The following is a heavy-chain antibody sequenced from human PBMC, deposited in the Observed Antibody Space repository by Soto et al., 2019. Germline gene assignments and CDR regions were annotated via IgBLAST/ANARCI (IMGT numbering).Heavy chain of an antibody. Sequence: SETLSLTCAVYGGSFSGYYWSWIRQPPGKGLEWIGEINHSGSTNYNPSLKSRVTISVDTSKNQFSLKLSSVTAADTAVYYCALQFQTGYSSGWYFRFDYWGQRTPVTVSS. J-gene: IGHJ4*02. CDR3: ALQFQTGYSSGWYFRFDY. CDR2: INHSGST. V-gene: IGHV4-34*01. CDR1: GGSFSGYY. D-gene: IGHD6-19*01.